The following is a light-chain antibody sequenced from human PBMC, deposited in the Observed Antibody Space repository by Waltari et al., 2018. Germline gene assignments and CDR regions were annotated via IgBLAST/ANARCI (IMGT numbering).Light chain of an antibody. V-gene: IGKV3-11*01. CDR2: DAS. Sequence: EIVLTQSPATLSLSPGEGATLSCRASQSVGRFLAWYQHKPGQAPRLLIYDASNRATGIPARFSASGSATDFTLTLSSLEPEDFAVYYCQQRSSWPYSFGQGTKLEI. CDR1: QSVGRF. CDR3: QQRSSWPYS. J-gene: IGKJ2*03.